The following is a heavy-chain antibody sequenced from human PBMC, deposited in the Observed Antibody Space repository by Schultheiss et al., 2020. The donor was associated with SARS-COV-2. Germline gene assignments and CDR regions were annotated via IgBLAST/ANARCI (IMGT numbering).Heavy chain of an antibody. CDR1: GFTFSSYA. J-gene: IGHJ4*02. V-gene: IGHV3-30-3*01. D-gene: IGHD2-15*01. CDR3: VKDRDLRWFFDY. Sequence: GGSLRLSCAASGFTFSSYAMHWVRQAPGKGLEWVAVISYDGSNKYYADSVKGRFTISRDNSKNTLYLQMSSLRAEDTAVYYCVKDRDLRWFFDYWGQGTLVTVSS. CDR2: ISYDGSNK.